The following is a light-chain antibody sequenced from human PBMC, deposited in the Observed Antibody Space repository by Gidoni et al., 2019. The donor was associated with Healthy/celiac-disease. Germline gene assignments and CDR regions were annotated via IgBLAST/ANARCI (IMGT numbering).Light chain of an antibody. Sequence: DIVMTQSPDSLAVSLGDRATINCKSSQRVLYISNNKNDLAWYQQKPGQPPKLLIYWASTRESGVPDRFSGSGSGTDFTLTISSLQAEDVAVYYCQQYYSTPLTFGGGTKVENK. V-gene: IGKV4-1*01. CDR1: QRVLYISNNKND. CDR3: QQYYSTPLT. J-gene: IGKJ4*01. CDR2: WAS.